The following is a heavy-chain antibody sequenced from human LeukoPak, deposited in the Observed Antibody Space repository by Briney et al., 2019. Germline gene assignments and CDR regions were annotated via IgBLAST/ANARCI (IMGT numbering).Heavy chain of an antibody. CDR3: ASGYGGFADY. CDR1: GFTFSSYS. J-gene: IGHJ4*02. CDR2: ISSSSSYI. V-gene: IGHV3-21*01. Sequence: GGSLRLSCAASGFTFSSYSMNWVRQAPGKGLEWVSSISSSSSYIYYADSVKGRFTISRDNAKNSLYLQMSSLRAEDTAVYYCASGYGGFADYWGQGTLVTVSS. D-gene: IGHD5-12*01.